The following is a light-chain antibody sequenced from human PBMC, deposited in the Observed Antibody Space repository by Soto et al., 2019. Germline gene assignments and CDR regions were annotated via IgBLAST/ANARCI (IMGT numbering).Light chain of an antibody. CDR2: AAS. J-gene: IGKJ1*01. CDR3: LQDYNYPRT. CDR1: QDIRNE. Sequence: AIQMTQSASFLSAAVGDRVTITCRASQDIRNELGWYQQKPGKAPNLLIYAASSLHTGVPSRFSGSGSGSYFTLTISGLQPDDFATYYCLQDYNYPRTFGRGTKVEVK. V-gene: IGKV1-6*02.